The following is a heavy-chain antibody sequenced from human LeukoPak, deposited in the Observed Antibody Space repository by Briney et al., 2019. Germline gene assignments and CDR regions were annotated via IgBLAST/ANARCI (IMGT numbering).Heavy chain of an antibody. V-gene: IGHV3-23*01. D-gene: IGHD3-22*01. Sequence: PGGSLRLSCAASGFTFSNNALSWVRQAPGKGLEWVSVISGSGGSTYYADSVKGRFTISRDNSKNTLYLQMDSLRAEDTDVYYCAKDGTRDYYDSSLTDYWGQGTLVTVSS. CDR3: AKDGTRDYYDSSLTDY. CDR1: GFTFSNNA. J-gene: IGHJ4*02. CDR2: ISGSGGST.